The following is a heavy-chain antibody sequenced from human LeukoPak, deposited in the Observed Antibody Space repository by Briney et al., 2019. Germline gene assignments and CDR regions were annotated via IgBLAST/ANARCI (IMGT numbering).Heavy chain of an antibody. D-gene: IGHD3-9*01. CDR1: GFTFSSYG. J-gene: IGHJ4*02. Sequence: GGSLRLSCAASGFTFSSYGMHWVRQAPGKVLEWVAVISYDGSNKYYADSVKGRFTISRDNSKNTLYLQMNSLRAEDTAVYYCAKDRVTLNYDILTGYPFDYWGQGTLVTVSS. CDR2: ISYDGSNK. CDR3: AKDRVTLNYDILTGYPFDY. V-gene: IGHV3-30*18.